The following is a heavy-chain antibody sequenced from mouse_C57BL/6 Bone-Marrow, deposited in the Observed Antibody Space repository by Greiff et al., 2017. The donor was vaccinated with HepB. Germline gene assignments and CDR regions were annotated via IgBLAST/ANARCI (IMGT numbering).Heavy chain of an antibody. D-gene: IGHD4-1*01. CDR1: GYTFTSYW. Sequence: QVQLQQPGAELVKPGASVKLSCKASGYTFTSYWMQWVKQRPGQGLEWIGEIDPSDSYTNYNQKFKGKATLTVDTSSSTAYMQLSSLTSEDSAVYYCARRPGTFFDYWGQGTTLTVSS. CDR2: IDPSDSYT. V-gene: IGHV1-50*01. CDR3: ARRPGTFFDY. J-gene: IGHJ2*01.